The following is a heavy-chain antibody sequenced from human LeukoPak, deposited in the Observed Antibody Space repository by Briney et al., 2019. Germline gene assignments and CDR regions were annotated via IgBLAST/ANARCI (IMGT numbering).Heavy chain of an antibody. V-gene: IGHV3-73*01. J-gene: IGHJ6*02. Sequence: PGGSLRLSCAASGFTFSSYAMSWVRQASGKGLEWVGRIRSKANSYATAYAASVKGRFTISRDDSKNTAYLQMNSLKTEDTAVYYCTRHGEWLSYYYYYYGMDVWGQGTTVTVSS. D-gene: IGHD3-3*01. CDR2: IRSKANSYAT. CDR1: GFTFSSYA. CDR3: TRHGEWLSYYYYYYGMDV.